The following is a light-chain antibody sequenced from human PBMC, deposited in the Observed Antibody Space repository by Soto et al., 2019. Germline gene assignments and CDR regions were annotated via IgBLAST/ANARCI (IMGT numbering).Light chain of an antibody. CDR1: QSISSW. V-gene: IGKV1-5*03. J-gene: IGKJ3*01. Sequence: DIQMTQSPSTLSASVGDRVTITCRASQSISSWLAGYKQKPGKAPKLLIYKATSLESGVPSRFSGSGSGTEVTLTISSLQPDVFAAYYCQQYDSYPFTFGPGTKVDIK. CDR3: QQYDSYPFT. CDR2: KAT.